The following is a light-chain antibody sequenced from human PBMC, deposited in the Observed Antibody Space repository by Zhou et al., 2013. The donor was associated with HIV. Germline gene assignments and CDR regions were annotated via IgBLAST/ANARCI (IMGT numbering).Light chain of an antibody. V-gene: IGKV3-20*01. CDR3: QQYGSSPMS. CDR2: DAT. CDR1: QSVDTY. J-gene: IGKJ5*01. Sequence: EVLMTQSPVTLSVSPGGRATLSCRASQSVDTYLAWYQQKPGQPPRPLIYDATNRASGVPARFSGSGSGTDFTLTINRLEPEDFAVYYCQQYGSSPMSFGQGTRLEIK.